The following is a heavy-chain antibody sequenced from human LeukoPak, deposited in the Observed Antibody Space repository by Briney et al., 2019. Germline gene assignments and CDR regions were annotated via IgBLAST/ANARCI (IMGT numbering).Heavy chain of an antibody. CDR1: GFTFSSYG. CDR2: IWYDGSNK. D-gene: IGHD4-23*01. J-gene: IGHJ6*02. CDR3: ARDYGGPWDV. Sequence: PWGSLRLSCAASGFTFSSYGMHWARQAPGKGLEWVAVIWYDGSNKYYADSVKGRFTISRDNSKNTPYLQMNSLRAEDTAVYYCARDYGGPWDVWGQGTTVTVSS. V-gene: IGHV3-33*01.